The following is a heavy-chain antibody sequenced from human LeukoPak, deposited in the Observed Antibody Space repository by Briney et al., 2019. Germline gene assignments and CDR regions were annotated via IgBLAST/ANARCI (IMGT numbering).Heavy chain of an antibody. CDR3: ARGHYDLNL. CDR2: IFSDGNT. Sequence: PSETLSLTCTVSGESINKYHWTWIRQPPGKGLEWIGFIFSDGNTNYNPSLKSRLTISLDTSKNQFSLKLTSVTAADTAVYFCARGHYDLNLWGQGTLVTVSS. CDR1: GESINKYH. J-gene: IGHJ5*02. V-gene: IGHV4-59*08. D-gene: IGHD3/OR15-3a*01.